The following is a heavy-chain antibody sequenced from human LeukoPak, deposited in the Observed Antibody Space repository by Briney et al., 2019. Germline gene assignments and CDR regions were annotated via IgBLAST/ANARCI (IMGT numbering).Heavy chain of an antibody. D-gene: IGHD3-3*01. Sequence: GGSLRLSCAASGFTFSSYAMSWVRQAPGKGLEWVSAISGSGGSTYYADSVKGRFTISRDNSKNTLYLQMNSLRAEDTAVYYCAKDLRPLRFLEWSYNGPFDYWGQGTLVTVSS. CDR1: GFTFSSYA. V-gene: IGHV3-23*01. CDR2: ISGSGGST. J-gene: IGHJ4*02. CDR3: AKDLRPLRFLEWSYNGPFDY.